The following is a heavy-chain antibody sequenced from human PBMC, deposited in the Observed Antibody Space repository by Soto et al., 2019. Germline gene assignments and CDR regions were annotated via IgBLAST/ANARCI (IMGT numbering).Heavy chain of an antibody. V-gene: IGHV1-8*01. Sequence: GASVKVSCKASGHTFATYDFYWVRQATGQGLEWMGWMNFNSGNTGYAQKFQGRVTITRDTSASTAYMELSSLRSEDTAVYYCARDLGGWPDYWGQGTLVTVSS. J-gene: IGHJ4*02. CDR1: GHTFATYD. CDR2: MNFNSGNT. D-gene: IGHD2-15*01. CDR3: ARDLGGWPDY.